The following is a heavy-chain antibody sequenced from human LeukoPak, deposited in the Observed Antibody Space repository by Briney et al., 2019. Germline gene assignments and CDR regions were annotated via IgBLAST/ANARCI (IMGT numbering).Heavy chain of an antibody. Sequence: GGSVKVSCKASGYTFTGYYMHWVRQAPGQGLEWMGWINPNSGGTNYAQKFQGRVTMTRDTSISTAYMELSRLRSDDTAVYYCARDRGSEYCSSTSCYHYYYYMDVWAKGTTVTVSS. D-gene: IGHD2-2*01. V-gene: IGHV1-2*02. CDR2: INPNSGGT. J-gene: IGHJ6*03. CDR3: ARDRGSEYCSSTSCYHYYYYMDV. CDR1: GYTFTGYY.